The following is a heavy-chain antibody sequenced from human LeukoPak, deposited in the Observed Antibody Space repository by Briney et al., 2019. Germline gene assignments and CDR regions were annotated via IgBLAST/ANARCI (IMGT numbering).Heavy chain of an antibody. Sequence: GGSLRLSCAASGFTFSSYSMTWVRQAPGKGLEWVANIKHDGSEKYYGDSVRGRVAISRDNAKNSVFLQMNTLRAEDTAVYFCARHNYYHFDYWGQGTLVTASS. CDR3: ARHNYYHFDY. J-gene: IGHJ4*02. D-gene: IGHD1-1*01. CDR2: IKHDGSEK. V-gene: IGHV3-7*01. CDR1: GFTFSSYS.